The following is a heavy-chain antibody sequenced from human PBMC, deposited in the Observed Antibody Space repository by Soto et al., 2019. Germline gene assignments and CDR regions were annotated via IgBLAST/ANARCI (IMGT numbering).Heavy chain of an antibody. CDR2: IYWDNVK. Sequence: QITLKEFAPTLVQPTQTLTLRCTFSWFSLSPVGVGVGWIRHPPGKALEWIAVIYWDNVKRYNPSLSNRLSIHKDLSRNQVAVNMINMDPVDTGTYYCAHLTITYGGVIGLDAFDIWGQGTLVTLSS. CDR1: WFSLSPVGVG. D-gene: IGHD3-16*02. V-gene: IGHV2-5*02. CDR3: AHLTITYGGVIGLDAFDI. J-gene: IGHJ3*02.